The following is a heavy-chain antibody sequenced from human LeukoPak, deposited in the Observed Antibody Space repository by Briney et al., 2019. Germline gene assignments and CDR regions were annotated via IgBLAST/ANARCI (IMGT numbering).Heavy chain of an antibody. D-gene: IGHD6-13*01. J-gene: IGHJ6*02. CDR3: ARETYSSPYYYYGMDV. CDR2: IYYSGST. CDR1: AGSFISSSHH. V-gene: IGHV4-31*03. Sequence: PSETLFLTCTVSAGSFISSSHHWGWIRQHPGKGLEWIGYIYYSGSTYYNPSLKSRVTISVDTSKNQFSLKLSSVTAADTAVYYCARETYSSPYYYYGMDVWGQGTTVTVSS.